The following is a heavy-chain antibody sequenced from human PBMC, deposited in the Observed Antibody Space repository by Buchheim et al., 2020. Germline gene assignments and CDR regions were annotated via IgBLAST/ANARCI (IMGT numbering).Heavy chain of an antibody. CDR2: IIPIFGTA. D-gene: IGHD3-22*01. CDR3: ARVDYYDSSGYYSPHYYYYYGMDV. CDR1: GGTFSSYA. J-gene: IGHJ6*02. Sequence: VQLVQSGAEVKKPGESLKVSCKASGGTFSSYAISWVRQAPGQGLEWMGGIIPIFGTANYAQKFQGRVTITADESTSTAYMELSSLRSEDTAVYYCARVDYYDSSGYYSPHYYYYYGMDVWGQGTT. V-gene: IGHV1-69*01.